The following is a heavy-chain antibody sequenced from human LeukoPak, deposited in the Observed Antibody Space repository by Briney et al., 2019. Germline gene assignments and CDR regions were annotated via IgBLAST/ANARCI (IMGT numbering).Heavy chain of an antibody. CDR3: AKLFRGTVVPYYDY. J-gene: IGHJ4*02. CDR2: ISDSGGST. Sequence: PGGSLRLSCAASGFMFSSYAMAWVRQAPGKGLDWVSAISDSGGSTYYADSVRGRFTISRDNSKNTLYLQVSSLRAEDTAVYYCAKLFRGTVVPYYDYWGQGTLVTASS. CDR1: GFMFSSYA. V-gene: IGHV3-23*01. D-gene: IGHD3-10*01.